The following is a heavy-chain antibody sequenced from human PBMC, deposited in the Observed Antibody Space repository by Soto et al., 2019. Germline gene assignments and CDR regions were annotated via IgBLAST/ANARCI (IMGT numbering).Heavy chain of an antibody. J-gene: IGHJ4*02. V-gene: IGHV2-5*02. D-gene: IGHD5-18*01. CDR3: AHRGYMYGNWDHGYFDY. CDR1: GFSLTTSGVG. CDR2: IYWDDDK. Sequence: QITLKESGPTRVRPTQTLALTCTFSGFSLTTSGVGVGWIRKTPGKALEWLAVIYWDDDKRYSPSLKSRLTITKDTSKNQVVLTMADTDPVDTATYFCAHRGYMYGNWDHGYFDYWAQGTLVTVSS.